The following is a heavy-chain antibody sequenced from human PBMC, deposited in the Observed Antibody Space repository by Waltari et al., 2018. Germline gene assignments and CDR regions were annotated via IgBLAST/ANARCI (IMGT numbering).Heavy chain of an antibody. CDR1: GYASSGYY. D-gene: IGHD3-22*01. J-gene: IGHJ4*02. Sequence: QVQLVQSGAEVKKPGASMKVSCKASGYASSGYYTHWVRQAPGQGLQWMGLIRPSGDSTNYAQKFRGRVSMTRDTSTNTVYMELGSLTSEDTAVYYCAREKKGGYFDYWGQGTPVTVSS. CDR3: AREKKGGYFDY. CDR2: IRPSGDST. V-gene: IGHV1-46*01.